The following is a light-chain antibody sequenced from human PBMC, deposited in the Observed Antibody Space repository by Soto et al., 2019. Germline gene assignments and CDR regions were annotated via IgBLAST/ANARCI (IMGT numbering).Light chain of an antibody. CDR2: DVS. Sequence: QSALAQPPSASGSPGQSVTISCTGTSSDVGAYNHVSWYQQHPGKAPKLIIYDVSQRPSGVPDRFSGSKSGNTASLTVSGLQAEDEAVYYCNSFAGSAHVVFGGGTQLTVL. V-gene: IGLV2-8*01. CDR3: NSFAGSAHVV. J-gene: IGLJ2*01. CDR1: SSDVGAYNH.